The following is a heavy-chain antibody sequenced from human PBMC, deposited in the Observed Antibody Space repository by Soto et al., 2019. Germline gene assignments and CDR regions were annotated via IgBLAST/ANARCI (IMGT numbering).Heavy chain of an antibody. Sequence: SVKVSCKASGGTFSSYAISWVRQAPGQGLEWMGGIIPIFGTANYAQKFQGRVTINADESTSTAYMELSSLRSEDTAVYYCARDWGMVREPGGYGMDVWGQGTTVTVSS. J-gene: IGHJ6*02. CDR2: IIPIFGTA. CDR1: GGTFSSYA. CDR3: ARDWGMVREPGGYGMDV. D-gene: IGHD3-10*01. V-gene: IGHV1-69*13.